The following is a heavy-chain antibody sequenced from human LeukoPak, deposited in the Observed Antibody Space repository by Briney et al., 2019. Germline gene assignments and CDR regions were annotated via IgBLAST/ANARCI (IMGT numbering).Heavy chain of an antibody. CDR2: IYYSGST. V-gene: IGHV4-59*12. J-gene: IGHJ6*04. CDR3: AREEVSSGYDV. D-gene: IGHD3-22*01. Sequence: SETLSLTCTVSGGSITSYYWSWIRQPPGKGLEWIGYIYYSGSTNYNPSLKSRVTISVDTSKNQFSLKLSFVTAADTAVYYCAREEVSSGYDVWGKGTTVTVSS. CDR1: GGSITSYY.